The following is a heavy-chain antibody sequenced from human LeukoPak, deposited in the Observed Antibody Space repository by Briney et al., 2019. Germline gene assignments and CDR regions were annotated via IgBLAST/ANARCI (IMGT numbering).Heavy chain of an antibody. CDR2: ISCNSGSI. J-gene: IGHJ4*02. CDR3: AKNQYYDFWSGCYFDY. CDR1: GFTFDDYA. Sequence: GRSLRLSCAASGFTFDDYAMHWVRQAPGKGLEWVSGISCNSGSIGYADSVKGRFTISRDNAKNSLYLQMNSLRAEDTALYYCAKNQYYDFWSGCYFDYWGQGTLVTVSS. V-gene: IGHV3-9*01. D-gene: IGHD3-3*01.